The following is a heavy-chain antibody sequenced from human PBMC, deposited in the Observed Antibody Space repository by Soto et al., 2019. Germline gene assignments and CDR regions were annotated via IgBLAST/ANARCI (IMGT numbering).Heavy chain of an antibody. CDR3: AHKLPVTTSAFDI. J-gene: IGHJ3*02. CDR1: GFSLNTSGVG. D-gene: IGHD4-17*01. V-gene: IGHV2-5*01. CDR2: IYWTDDK. Sequence: QITLKESGPTLVKPTQPLTLTCTFSGFSLNTSGVGVGWVRQPPGRALEWLAVIYWTDDKRYSPSLKSRLSITKDTSKNQVVLTMTNMDPMDTAIFFCAHKLPVTTSAFDIWGQGTMFTVSS.